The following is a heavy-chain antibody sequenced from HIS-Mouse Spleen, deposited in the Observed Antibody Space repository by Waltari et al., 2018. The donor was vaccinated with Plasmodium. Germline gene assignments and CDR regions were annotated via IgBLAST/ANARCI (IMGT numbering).Heavy chain of an antibody. CDR3: ARGPGYSSGWYYFDY. Sequence: QVQLQQWGAGLLKPSETLSLTCAVYGGSFSGYYWSWIRQPPGKGLEWIGEMNHSVSTNYNPSLKSRVTISVDPSKNQFSLKLSSVTAADTAVYYCARGPGYSSGWYYFDYWGQGTLVTVSS. CDR1: GGSFSGYY. V-gene: IGHV4-34*01. J-gene: IGHJ4*02. D-gene: IGHD6-19*01. CDR2: MNHSVST.